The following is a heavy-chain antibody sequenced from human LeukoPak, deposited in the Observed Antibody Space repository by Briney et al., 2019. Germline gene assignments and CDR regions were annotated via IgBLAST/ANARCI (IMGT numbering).Heavy chain of an antibody. CDR2: IWYDGSNK. CDR3: ARGPAWFGELGYGMDV. CDR1: GFTFSSYG. Sequence: GRSLRLSCAASGFTFSSYGMHWVRQAPGKGLEWVAVIWYDGSNKYYADSVKGRFTISRDNSKNTLYLQMNSLRAEDTAVYYCARGPAWFGELGYGMDVWGQGTTATVSS. D-gene: IGHD3-10*01. V-gene: IGHV3-33*01. J-gene: IGHJ6*02.